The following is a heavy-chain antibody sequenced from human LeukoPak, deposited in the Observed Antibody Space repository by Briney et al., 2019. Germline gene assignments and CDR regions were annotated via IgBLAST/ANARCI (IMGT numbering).Heavy chain of an antibody. V-gene: IGHV1-24*01. CDR1: GYTLTELS. Sequence: ASVKVSCKVSGYTLTELSMHWVRQAPGNGHEWMGGCDPEDGETIYAQKFQGRVTMTEDTSTDTAYMELSSLRSEDTAVYYCATDSPVTSIAAHDAFDIWGQGTMVTVSS. D-gene: IGHD6-6*01. J-gene: IGHJ3*02. CDR2: CDPEDGET. CDR3: ATDSPVTSIAAHDAFDI.